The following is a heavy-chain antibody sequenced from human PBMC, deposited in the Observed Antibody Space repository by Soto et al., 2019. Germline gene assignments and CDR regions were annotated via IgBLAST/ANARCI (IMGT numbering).Heavy chain of an antibody. V-gene: IGHV1-69*13. CDR1: GGTFSSYA. J-gene: IGHJ4*02. CDR2: IIPIFGTA. D-gene: IGHD3-22*01. CDR3: ARGYYYDSTGPFDY. Sequence: ASVKVSCKASGGTFSSYAISWVRQAPGQGLEWMGGIIPIFGTANYAQKFQGRVTITADESTSTAYMELSSLRSEDTAVYYCARGYYYDSTGPFDYWGQGTLVTVSS.